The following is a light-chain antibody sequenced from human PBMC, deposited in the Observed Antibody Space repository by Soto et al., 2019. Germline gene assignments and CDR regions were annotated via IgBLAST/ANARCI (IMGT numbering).Light chain of an antibody. Sequence: QSVLTQPPSASGTPGPRVSISCSGGSSNIGTNTVNWYQHLPGTAPKLLIFSNDERPSGVPDRFSGSKSGTSASLAISGLQSDDEADYYCATWDDSLNGVVFGGGTKLTVL. V-gene: IGLV1-44*01. CDR1: SSNIGTNT. J-gene: IGLJ2*01. CDR3: ATWDDSLNGVV. CDR2: SND.